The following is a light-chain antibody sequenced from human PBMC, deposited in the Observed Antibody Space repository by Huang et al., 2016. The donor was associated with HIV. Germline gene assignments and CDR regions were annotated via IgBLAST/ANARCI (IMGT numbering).Light chain of an antibody. J-gene: IGKJ3*01. Sequence: IQLTQSPSSRSASVGDRVTITCRASQGISTYLAWYQQRPGKAPDLLMYAASTLQSGVPTRFSCSGSGTDVTLTISSLQAEESATYYCQQVNSYPRTFGPGTKVEIK. CDR1: QGISTY. V-gene: IGKV1-9*01. CDR3: QQVNSYPRT. CDR2: AAS.